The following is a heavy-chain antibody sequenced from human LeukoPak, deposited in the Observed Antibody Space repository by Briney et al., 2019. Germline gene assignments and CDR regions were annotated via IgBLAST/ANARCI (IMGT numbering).Heavy chain of an antibody. CDR1: GYTFSGYY. V-gene: IGHV1-2*02. CDR3: ARPLRVTMIRGAAFGASSDFDP. CDR2: INPNTGGT. J-gene: IGHJ5*02. Sequence: ASVKVSCKASGYTFSGYYIHWVRQAPGQGLEWMGWINPNTGGTKYAQRFQDRVTMTRDTSISTAYMEVSRLRYDDTAVYYCARPLRVTMIRGAAFGASSDFDPWGQGTLVTVSS. D-gene: IGHD3-10*01.